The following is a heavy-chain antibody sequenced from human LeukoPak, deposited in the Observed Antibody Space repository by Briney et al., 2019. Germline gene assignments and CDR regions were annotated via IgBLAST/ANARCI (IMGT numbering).Heavy chain of an antibody. CDR3: ARAKYDYYDSWSAPSGYFDY. CDR1: GGTFSSYA. D-gene: IGHD3-3*01. CDR2: IIPIFGTA. Sequence: SVKVSCKASGGTFSSYAISWVRQAPGQGLEWMGGIIPIFGTANYAQKFQGRVTITTDESTSTAYMELSSLRSEDTAVYYCARAKYDYYDSWSAPSGYFDYWGQGTLVTVSS. V-gene: IGHV1-69*05. J-gene: IGHJ4*02.